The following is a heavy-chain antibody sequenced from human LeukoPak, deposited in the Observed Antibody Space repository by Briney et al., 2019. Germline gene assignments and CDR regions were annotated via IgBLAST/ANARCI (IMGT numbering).Heavy chain of an antibody. CDR1: GFTFSSYG. V-gene: IGHV3-30*18. J-gene: IGHJ6*02. CDR2: ISYDGSNK. CDR3: AKDQGPPLYSGDGMDV. D-gene: IGHD5-12*01. Sequence: GRSLRLSCAASGFTFSSYGMHWVRQAPGKGLEWVAVISYDGSNKYYADSVKGRFTISRDNSKNTLYLQMNSLRAEDTAVYYCAKDQGPPLYSGDGMDVWGQGTTVTVSS.